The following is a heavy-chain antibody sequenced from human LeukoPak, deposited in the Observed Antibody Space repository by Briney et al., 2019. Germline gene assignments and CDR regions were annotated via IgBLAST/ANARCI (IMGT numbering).Heavy chain of an antibody. CDR1: GGSISSSSYY. J-gene: IGHJ1*01. CDR3: ARYLDYGGNSRVFQH. Sequence: PSETLSLTCTVSGGSISSSSYYWNWIRQPPGKGLEWIGEINHGGSTNYNPSLKSRVTISIDTSKNQFSLKLSSVTAADTAVYYCARYLDYGGNSRVFQHWGQGTLVTVSS. D-gene: IGHD4-23*01. CDR2: INHGGST. V-gene: IGHV4-39*07.